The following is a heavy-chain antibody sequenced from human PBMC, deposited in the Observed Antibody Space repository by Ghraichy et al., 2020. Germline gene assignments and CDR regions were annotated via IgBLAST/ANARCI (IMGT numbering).Heavy chain of an antibody. CDR3: ARDAEYGSGSPGAFDI. CDR2: IYYSGST. V-gene: IGHV4-31*03. J-gene: IGHJ3*02. D-gene: IGHD3-10*01. Sequence: SETLSLTCTVSGGSISSGGYYWSWIRQHPGKGLEWIGYIYYSGSTYYNPSLKSRVTISVDTSKNQFSLKLSSVTAADTAVYYCARDAEYGSGSPGAFDIWGQGTMVTVSS. CDR1: GGSISSGGYY.